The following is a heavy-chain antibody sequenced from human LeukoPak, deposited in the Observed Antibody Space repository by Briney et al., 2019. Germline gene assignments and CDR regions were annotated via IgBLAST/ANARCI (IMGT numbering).Heavy chain of an antibody. CDR1: GGSISSSSYY. Sequence: SETLSLTCTVSGGSISSSSYYWGWIRQPPGKGLEWIGSIYYSGGTYYNPSLKSRVTISVDTSKNQFSLKLSSVTAADTAVYYCARVGSSSWYFDYWGQGTLVTVSS. CDR3: ARVGSSSWYFDY. V-gene: IGHV4-39*07. CDR2: IYYSGGT. D-gene: IGHD6-13*01. J-gene: IGHJ4*02.